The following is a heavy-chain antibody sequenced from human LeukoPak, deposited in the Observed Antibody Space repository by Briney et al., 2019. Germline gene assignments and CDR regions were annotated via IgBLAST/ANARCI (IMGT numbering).Heavy chain of an antibody. CDR3: ARDSYTRFDY. V-gene: IGHV4-59*01. CDR2: IYYSGST. CDR1: GGSISSYY. Sequence: PSQTLSLTCTVSGGSISSYYWSWIRQPPGKGLEWIGYIYYSGSTNYNPSLKSRVTISVDTSKNQFSLKLSSVTAADTAVYYCARDSYTRFDYWGQGTLVTVSS. J-gene: IGHJ4*02. D-gene: IGHD1-1*01.